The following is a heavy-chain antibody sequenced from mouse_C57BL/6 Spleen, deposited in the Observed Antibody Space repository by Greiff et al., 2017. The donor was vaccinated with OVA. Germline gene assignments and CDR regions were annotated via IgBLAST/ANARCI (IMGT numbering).Heavy chain of an antibody. V-gene: IGHV5-9*01. CDR2: ISGGGGNT. CDR3: ARRGLLRSYYYAMDY. J-gene: IGHJ4*01. CDR1: GFTFSSYT. Sequence: EVKLMESGGGLVKPGGSLKLSCAASGFTFSSYTMSWVRQTPEKRLEWVATISGGGGNTYYPDSVKGRFTISRDNAKNTLYLQMSSLRSEDTALYYCARRGLLRSYYYAMDYWGQGTSVTVSS. D-gene: IGHD1-1*01.